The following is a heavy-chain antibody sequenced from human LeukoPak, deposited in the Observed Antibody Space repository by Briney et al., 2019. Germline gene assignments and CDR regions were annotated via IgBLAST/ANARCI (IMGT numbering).Heavy chain of an antibody. CDR1: GFTFSSYS. J-gene: IGHJ4*02. D-gene: IGHD3-10*01. V-gene: IGHV3-21*01. Sequence: PGGSLRLSCAASGFTFSSYSMIWVRQAPGKGLEWVSSISSSSSHIYYADSVKGRFTISRDNSKNTLFLQMDSLRAEDTAVYYCAGRISVVRGITTFDYWGQGTLVTVSS. CDR3: AGRISVVRGITTFDY. CDR2: ISSSSSHI.